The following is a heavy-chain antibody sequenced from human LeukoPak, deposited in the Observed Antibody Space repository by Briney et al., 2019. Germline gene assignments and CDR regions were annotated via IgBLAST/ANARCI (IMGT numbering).Heavy chain of an antibody. Sequence: SETLSLTCTVSGGSISSYYWSWSRHPAGKGLEWIGRIYTSGSTNYNPSLKSRVTMSVDTSKNQFSLTLSSVTAAVTAVYYCARDSWAAGIVYLGQGTLVTVSS. D-gene: IGHD6-13*01. CDR1: GGSISSYY. CDR3: ARDSWAAGIVY. V-gene: IGHV4-4*07. CDR2: IYTSGST. J-gene: IGHJ4*02.